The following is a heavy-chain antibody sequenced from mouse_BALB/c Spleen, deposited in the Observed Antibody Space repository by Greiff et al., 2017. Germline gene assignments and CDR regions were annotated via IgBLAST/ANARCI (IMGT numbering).Heavy chain of an antibody. D-gene: IGHD3-1*01. V-gene: IGHV1S81*02. CDR3: ARWQLGLRKDYFDY. J-gene: IGHJ2*01. CDR2: INPSNGRT. Sequence: VQLQQPGAELVKPGASVKLSCKASGYTFTSYWMHWVKQRPGQGLEWIGEINPSNGRTNYNEKFKSKATLTVDKSSSTAYMQLSSLTSEDSAVYYCARWQLGLRKDYFDYWGQGTTLTVSS. CDR1: GYTFTSYW.